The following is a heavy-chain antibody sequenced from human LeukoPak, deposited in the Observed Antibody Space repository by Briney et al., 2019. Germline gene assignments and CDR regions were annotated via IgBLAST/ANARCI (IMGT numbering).Heavy chain of an antibody. D-gene: IGHD3-22*01. V-gene: IGHV1-18*01. CDR1: GYTFTSYG. CDR2: ISAYNGNT. CDR3: ARGSEGDSSGHYGLGY. J-gene: IGHJ4*02. Sequence: ASVKVSCKASGYTFTSYGISWVRQPPGQGLEWMGWISAYNGNTNYAQKLQGRVTMTTDTSTSTAYMELRSLRSDDTAVYYCARGSEGDSSGHYGLGYWGQGTLVTVSS.